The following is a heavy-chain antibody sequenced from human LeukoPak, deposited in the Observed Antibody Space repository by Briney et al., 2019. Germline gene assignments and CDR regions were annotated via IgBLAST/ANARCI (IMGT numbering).Heavy chain of an antibody. CDR3: ATGLDGYRIFDY. V-gene: IGHV1-24*01. Sequence: ASVKVSCTVSGYTLTELSMHWVRQAPGKGLEWVGGFDPEDGETIYAQKFQGRVTMTEDTSTDTAYMELSSLRSEDTAVYYCATGLDGYRIFDYWGQGTLVTVSS. J-gene: IGHJ4*02. CDR2: FDPEDGET. CDR1: GYTLTELS. D-gene: IGHD5-24*01.